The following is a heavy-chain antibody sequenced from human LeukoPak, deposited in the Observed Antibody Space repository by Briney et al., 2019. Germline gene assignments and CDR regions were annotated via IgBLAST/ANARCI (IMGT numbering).Heavy chain of an antibody. J-gene: IGHJ3*02. V-gene: IGHV4-38-2*02. CDR2: IYHTGST. Sequence: PSETLSLTCTVSGHSIINSYYWGRIRQPPGKGLEWIGSIYHTGSTYYNPSLKSRVTISVDTSKNQFSLQLISVTAADTAIYFCARGRSNAFDIWGPGTVVTVSS. D-gene: IGHD5/OR15-5a*01. CDR1: GHSIINSYY. CDR3: ARGRSNAFDI.